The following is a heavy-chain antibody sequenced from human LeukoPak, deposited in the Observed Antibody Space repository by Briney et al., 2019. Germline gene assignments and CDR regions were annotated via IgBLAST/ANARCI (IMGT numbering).Heavy chain of an antibody. D-gene: IGHD4-11*01. CDR1: SGSISSYY. CDR2: IYYSGST. CDR3: ARGQGTVTTH. V-gene: IGHV4-59*01. Sequence: SETLSLTCTVSSGSISSYYWSWIRQPPGKGLEWIGYIYYSGSTNYNPSLKSRVTISVDTSKNQFSLMLSSVTAADTAVYYCARGQGTVTTHWGQGTLVTVSS. J-gene: IGHJ4*02.